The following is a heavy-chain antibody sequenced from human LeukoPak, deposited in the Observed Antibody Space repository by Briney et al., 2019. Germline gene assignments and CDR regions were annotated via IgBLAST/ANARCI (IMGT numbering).Heavy chain of an antibody. J-gene: IGHJ6*02. CDR3: AKTGGYQLLSAYYYYYGMDV. D-gene: IGHD2-2*01. V-gene: IGHV3-23*01. CDR2: ISGSGGST. Sequence: GGFLRLSCAASGFTFSSYAMSWVRQAPGKGLEWVSAISGSGGSTYYADSVKGRFTISRDNSKNTLYLQMNSLRAEDTAVYYCAKTGGYQLLSAYYYYYGMDVWGQGTTVTVSS. CDR1: GFTFSSYA.